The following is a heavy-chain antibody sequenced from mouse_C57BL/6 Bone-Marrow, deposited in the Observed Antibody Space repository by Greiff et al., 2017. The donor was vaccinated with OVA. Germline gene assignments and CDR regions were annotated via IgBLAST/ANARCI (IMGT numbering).Heavy chain of an antibody. CDR3: GGGSDY. CDR1: GYSITSGYY. CDR2: ISYDGSN. V-gene: IGHV3-6*01. J-gene: IGHJ2*01. Sequence: EVHLVESGPGLVKPSQSLSLTCSVTGYSITSGYYWNWIRQFPGNKLEWMGYISYDGSNNYNPSLKNRISITRDTSKNQFFLKLNSVTTEDTATYYCGGGSDYWGQGTTLTVSS. D-gene: IGHD1-1*01.